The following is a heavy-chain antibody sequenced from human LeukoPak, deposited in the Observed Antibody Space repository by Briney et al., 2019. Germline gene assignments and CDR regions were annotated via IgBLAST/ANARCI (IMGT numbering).Heavy chain of an antibody. V-gene: IGHV3-7*01. CDR2: IKQDGSEK. CDR1: GFTFSTYR. Sequence: GGSLRLSCAASGFTFSTYRMSWVRQAPGKGLEWVANIKQDGSEKHYVDSVKGRFTISSDNAKNSLYLQMSSLRAEDTAVHYCTRVEETATTAAIIREYSYYYYYMDVWGKGNTVTVSS. J-gene: IGHJ6*03. CDR3: TRVEETATTAAIIREYSYYYYYMDV. D-gene: IGHD4-11*01.